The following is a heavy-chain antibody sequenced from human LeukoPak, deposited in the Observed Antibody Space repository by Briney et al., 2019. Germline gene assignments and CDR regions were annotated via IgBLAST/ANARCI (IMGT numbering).Heavy chain of an antibody. V-gene: IGHV4-4*07. J-gene: IGHJ3*02. D-gene: IGHD2-2*03. Sequence: ETLSLTCTVSGGSISSYYWSWIRQPAGKGLEWIGRIYTSGSTNYNPSLKSRVTISVDTSKNQFSLKLSSVTAADTAVYYCARWIATRGAFDIWGQGTMVTVSS. CDR1: GGSISSYY. CDR3: ARWIATRGAFDI. CDR2: IYTSGST.